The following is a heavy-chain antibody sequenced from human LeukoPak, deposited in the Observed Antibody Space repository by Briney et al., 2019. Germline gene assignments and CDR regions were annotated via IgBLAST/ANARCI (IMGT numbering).Heavy chain of an antibody. CDR2: IVVGSGNT. Sequence: SVKDSCKASGFTFTSSAMQWVRQARGQRLEWIGWIVVGSGNTNYAQKLQERVTITRDMSTSTAYMELSSLRSEDTAVYYCAADTHTVSPYYYYYYMDVWGKGTTVTVSS. D-gene: IGHD4-17*01. V-gene: IGHV1-58*02. J-gene: IGHJ6*03. CDR1: GFTFTSSA. CDR3: AADTHTVSPYYYYYYMDV.